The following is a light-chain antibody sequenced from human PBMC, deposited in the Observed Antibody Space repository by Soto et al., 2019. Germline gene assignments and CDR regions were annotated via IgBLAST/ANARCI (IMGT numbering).Light chain of an antibody. CDR2: GAS. CDR3: EHYGSSAYS. J-gene: IGKJ2*01. CDR1: QSVRSNY. Sequence: EIVLTQSPGTLSLSPGERATLSCRASQSVRSNYLAWYQQKPGQAPRLLIYGASSRATGIPDRFSGRGSGTDFTVTISRLEPEDVAVYYCEHYGSSAYSFGQGTTLEIK. V-gene: IGKV3-20*01.